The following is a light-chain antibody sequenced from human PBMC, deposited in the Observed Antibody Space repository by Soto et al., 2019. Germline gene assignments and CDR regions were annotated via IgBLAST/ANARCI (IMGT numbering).Light chain of an antibody. CDR1: QSVTNNY. CDR2: SAS. CDR3: QQYGNTPRT. J-gene: IGKJ2*01. V-gene: IGKV3-20*01. Sequence: EIVLTQSPGTLSLSPGERATLSCGASQSVTNNYLAWYQHKPGQAPRLLIYSASSRATGIPDRFSGSGSGTDFALTSSRLEPEDFAVYYCQQYGNTPRTFGQGTKLEIK.